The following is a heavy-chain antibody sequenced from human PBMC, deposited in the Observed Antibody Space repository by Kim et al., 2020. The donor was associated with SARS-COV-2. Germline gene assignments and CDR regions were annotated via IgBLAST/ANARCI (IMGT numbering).Heavy chain of an antibody. CDR3: ARALPCWLRVGFDP. CDR2: MYPNSGGT. J-gene: IGHJ5*02. V-gene: IGHV1-2*02. Sequence: ASVKVSCKASGYTFTGHYMHWVRQALGEGLEWMGWMYPNSGGTSYAQKFQGRVTMTRDTSISTAYMELSRLRSDDTAVYYCARALPCWLRVGFDPWGQGTLVTVSS. D-gene: IGHD5-12*01. CDR1: GYTFTGHY.